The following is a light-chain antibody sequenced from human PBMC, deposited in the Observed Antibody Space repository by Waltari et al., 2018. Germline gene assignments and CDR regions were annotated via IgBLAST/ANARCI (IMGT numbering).Light chain of an antibody. V-gene: IGKV2-28*01. CDR2: LGS. J-gene: IGKJ4*01. CDR3: MQTLQTPLT. CDR1: NLLHNNRYNY. Sequence: NLLHNNRYNYLDWYLQKPGQSPQLLIYLGSNRACGVPERFSGSGSGTDFTLKISRVEAEDVGVYYCMQTLQTPLTFGGGTKVDIK.